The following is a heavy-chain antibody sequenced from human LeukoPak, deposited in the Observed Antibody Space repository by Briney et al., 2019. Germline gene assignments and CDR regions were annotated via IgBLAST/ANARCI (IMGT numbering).Heavy chain of an antibody. CDR1: GFTFSRYG. CDR3: ASRWDYYDSSGYYFSS. J-gene: IGHJ5*02. V-gene: IGHV3-30*03. Sequence: GGSLRLSCAASGFTFSRYGMHWVRQTPGKGLEWVAVISYDASNKYYADSVKGRFTISRDNSKNTLYLQMNSLRAEDTAVYYCASRWDYYDSSGYYFSSWGQGTLVTVSS. D-gene: IGHD3-22*01. CDR2: ISYDASNK.